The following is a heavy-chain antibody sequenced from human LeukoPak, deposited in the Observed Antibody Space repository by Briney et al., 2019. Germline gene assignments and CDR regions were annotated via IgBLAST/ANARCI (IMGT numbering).Heavy chain of an antibody. CDR2: IYYSGST. V-gene: IGHV4-59*01. Sequence: KSSETLSLTCTVSGGSISSYYWSWLRQPPGKGLEWIGYIYYSGSTNYNPSLKSRVTISVDTSKNRFSLKLSSVTAADTAVYYCARGSNFWSGDRYYFDYWGQGTLVTVSS. D-gene: IGHD3-3*01. CDR3: ARGSNFWSGDRYYFDY. CDR1: GGSISSYY. J-gene: IGHJ4*02.